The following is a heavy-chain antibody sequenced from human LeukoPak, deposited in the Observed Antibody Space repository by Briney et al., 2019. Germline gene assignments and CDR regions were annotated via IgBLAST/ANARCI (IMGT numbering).Heavy chain of an antibody. CDR2: ISYSGST. CDR1: GGSISSSSYY. CDR3: ARRPGDYSNFNWFGP. J-gene: IGHJ5*02. Sequence: SETLSLTCTVSGGSISSSSYYWGWIRQPPGKGLEWVGSISYSGSTYYNPSLKSRVTISLDTSKNHFSLNLSSVTASDTALYYCARRPGDYSNFNWFGPWGQGTLVTVSS. V-gene: IGHV4-39*02. D-gene: IGHD4-11*01.